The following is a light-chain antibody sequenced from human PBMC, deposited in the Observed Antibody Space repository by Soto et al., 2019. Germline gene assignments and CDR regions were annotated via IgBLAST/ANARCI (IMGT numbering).Light chain of an antibody. CDR2: EVT. CDR1: SSDVGANNY. CDR3: SSYGGATRV. V-gene: IGLV2-8*01. Sequence: QSALTQPPSASGSPGQSVTISCTGTSSDVGANNYVSWYQQHPGKAPKLMIYEVTKRPSGVPYRFSDSKSGNTASLTVSGLQAEDEADYYCSSYGGATRVFGTGTKLTVL. J-gene: IGLJ1*01.